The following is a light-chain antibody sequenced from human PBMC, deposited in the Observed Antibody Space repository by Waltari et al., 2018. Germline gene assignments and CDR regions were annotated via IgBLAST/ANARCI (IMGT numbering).Light chain of an antibody. V-gene: IGKV3-20*01. CDR1: QSVGSSY. CDR3: QQYGSPPYT. Sequence: EIVLTQSPGTLSLSPGEGATLSCWASQSVGSSYLAWFQQKPGQAPRLLIYAVSSRATGVPDRFSGSGSGTDFTLTINRLEPEDSAVYYCQQYGSPPYTFGQVTKLEI. J-gene: IGKJ2*01. CDR2: AVS.